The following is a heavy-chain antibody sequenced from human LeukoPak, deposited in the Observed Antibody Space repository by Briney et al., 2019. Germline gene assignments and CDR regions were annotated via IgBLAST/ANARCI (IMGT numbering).Heavy chain of an antibody. CDR1: GYTFTGYY. D-gene: IGHD5-12*01. CDR3: ARGTYSGYEIDY. CDR2: INPNSGGT. V-gene: IGHV1-2*04. Sequence: ASVKVSCKASGYTFTGYYMHWARQAPGQGLEWMGWINPNSGGTNYAQKFQGWVTMTRDTSISTAYMELSRLRSDDTAVYYCARGTYSGYEIDYWGQGTLVTVSS. J-gene: IGHJ4*02.